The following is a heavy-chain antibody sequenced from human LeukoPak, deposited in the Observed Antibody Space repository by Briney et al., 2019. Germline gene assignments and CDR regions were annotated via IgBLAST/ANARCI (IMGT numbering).Heavy chain of an antibody. CDR2: IKEDGSEK. Sequence: GGSLRLSCAASEFTFSSYWMSWVRQAPGKGLEWVANIKEDGSEKYYVDSVKGRFTISRDNARTSLYLQMNSLRAEDTAVYYCARDKTYSSSWYGYDYWGQGTLVTVSS. J-gene: IGHJ4*02. CDR1: EFTFSSYW. V-gene: IGHV3-7*03. CDR3: ARDKTYSSSWYGYDY. D-gene: IGHD6-13*01.